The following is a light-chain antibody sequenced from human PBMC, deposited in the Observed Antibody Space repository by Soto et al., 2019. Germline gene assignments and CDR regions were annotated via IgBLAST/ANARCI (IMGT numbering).Light chain of an antibody. CDR3: QQYVRSPWT. J-gene: IGKJ1*01. CDR2: AAS. V-gene: IGKV3-20*01. CDR1: QSVSSDY. Sequence: EIVLTQSPGTLSLSPGERATLSCRASQSVSSDYFAWYQQKRGQAPRLLIYAASSRATGIPDRFSGSGSGTEFTLTISRLEPEDFAVYYCQQYVRSPWTFGQGTKVEIK.